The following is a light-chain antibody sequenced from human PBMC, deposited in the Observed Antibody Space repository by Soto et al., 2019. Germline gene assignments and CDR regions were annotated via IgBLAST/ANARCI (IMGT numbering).Light chain of an antibody. CDR1: SSNIGAGYD. CDR3: QSYDSSLSGYV. J-gene: IGLJ1*01. Sequence: QSVLTQPPSVSGAPGQRVTISCTGSSSNIGAGYDVHWYQHLPGTAPKLLIYGNSNRPSGAPDRFSGSKSGTSASLAITGLQAEDEADYYCQSYDSSLSGYVFGTGTKVTVL. V-gene: IGLV1-40*01. CDR2: GNS.